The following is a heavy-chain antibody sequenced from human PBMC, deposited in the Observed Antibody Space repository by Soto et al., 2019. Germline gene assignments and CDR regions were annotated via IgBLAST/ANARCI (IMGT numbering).Heavy chain of an antibody. D-gene: IGHD3-3*01. V-gene: IGHV3-23*01. CDR2: ISGSAGST. J-gene: IGHJ6*03. Sequence: EVQLLESGGGLVQPGGSLRLSCAASGFTFSSYAMSWVRQAPGKGLEWVSAISGSAGSTSYADSAKGRFTISRDNSKNTLYLQMNSLSTGDTALYDFAKHVEGHYYYYYMDVWGKGTTVTVSS. CDR3: AKHVEGHYYYYYMDV. CDR1: GFTFSSYA.